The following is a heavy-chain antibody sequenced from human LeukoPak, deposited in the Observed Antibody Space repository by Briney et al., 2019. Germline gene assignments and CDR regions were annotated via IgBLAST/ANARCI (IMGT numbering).Heavy chain of an antibody. CDR1: GFTFSSYW. Sequence: GGSLRLSCAASGFTFSSYWMSWVRQAPGKGLEWVANIKQDGSEKYYVDSVKGRFTISRDNANNSLYLQMNSLRAEDTAVYYCAKGWIQLWPFDYWGQGTLVTVSS. CDR3: AKGWIQLWPFDY. CDR2: IKQDGSEK. D-gene: IGHD5-18*01. J-gene: IGHJ4*02. V-gene: IGHV3-7*01.